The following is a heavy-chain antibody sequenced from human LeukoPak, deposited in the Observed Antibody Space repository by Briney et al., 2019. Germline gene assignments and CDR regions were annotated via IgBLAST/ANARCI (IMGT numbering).Heavy chain of an antibody. CDR2: IYHSGST. CDR1: GGSISSGGYY. V-gene: IGHV4-30-2*01. Sequence: SETLSLTCTVSGGSISSGGYYWSWIRQPPGKGLEWIGYIYHSGSTYYNPSLKSRVTISVDRSKNQFSLKLSSVTAADTAVYYCARGPPTYYDFWSGYPLSDYWGQGTLVTVSS. D-gene: IGHD3-3*01. J-gene: IGHJ4*02. CDR3: ARGPPTYYDFWSGYPLSDY.